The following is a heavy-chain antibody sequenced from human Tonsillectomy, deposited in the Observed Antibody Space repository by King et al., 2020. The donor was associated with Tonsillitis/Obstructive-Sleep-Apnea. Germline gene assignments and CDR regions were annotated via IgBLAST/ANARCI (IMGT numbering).Heavy chain of an antibody. Sequence: VQLVESGGGLVQPGGSLRLSCEASGITVSRSYMSWVRHVPGKGLEWVSVIYSGGDTYYADSVKGRFTLSRNIPKNTLFLQMNSLRPEDTAVYYCARAMVNGENREWYSDLWGRGALFTVSS. D-gene: IGHD4/OR15-4a*01. CDR2: IYSGGDT. J-gene: IGHJ2*01. CDR1: GITVSRSY. V-gene: IGHV3-66*01. CDR3: ARAMVNGENREWYSDL.